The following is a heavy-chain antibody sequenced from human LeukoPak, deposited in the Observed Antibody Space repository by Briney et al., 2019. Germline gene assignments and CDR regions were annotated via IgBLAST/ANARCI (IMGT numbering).Heavy chain of an antibody. Sequence: PSATLSLTSISLGTPSASVVSTGLRPPPGKGLEWIGHINHSGTTDYNPSLQSRVTISLVTSEKQFSLRLTSVSAADTYVNSSARVIRYRATVTTVRDYYCYYLDVWGKGTAVTVSS. CDR1: GTPSASVVST. CDR2: INHSGTT. V-gene: IGHV4-61*01. D-gene: IGHD3-16*02. J-gene: IGHJ6*03. CDR3: ARVIRYRATVTTVRDYYCYYLDV.